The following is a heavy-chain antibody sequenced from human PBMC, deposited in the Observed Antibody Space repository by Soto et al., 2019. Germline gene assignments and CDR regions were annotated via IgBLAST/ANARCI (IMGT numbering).Heavy chain of an antibody. D-gene: IGHD6-13*01. CDR3: AKEGGYSSSWYENWFDP. Sequence: PGGSLRLSCAASGFTFSSYSMNWVRQAPGKGLEWVSSVSSSSSTTNYADSVKGRFTISGDNAKNSLYLQMNSLRAEDTAVYYCAKEGGYSSSWYENWFDPWGQGTLVTVSS. CDR1: GFTFSSYS. CDR2: VSSSSSTT. V-gene: IGHV3-21*04. J-gene: IGHJ5*02.